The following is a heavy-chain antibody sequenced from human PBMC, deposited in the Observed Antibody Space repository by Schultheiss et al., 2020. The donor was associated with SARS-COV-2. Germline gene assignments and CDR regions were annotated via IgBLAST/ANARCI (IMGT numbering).Heavy chain of an antibody. CDR2: IYYSGST. D-gene: IGHD3-10*01. Sequence: SETLSLTCTVSGGSISSYYWSWIRQPPGKGLEWIGYIYYSGSTNYNPSLKSRVTISVDTSKNQFSLKLSSVTAADTAVYYCAKGYLWFGELSGYYFDYWGQGTLVTVSS. CDR1: GGSISSYY. V-gene: IGHV4-59*08. J-gene: IGHJ4*02. CDR3: AKGYLWFGELSGYYFDY.